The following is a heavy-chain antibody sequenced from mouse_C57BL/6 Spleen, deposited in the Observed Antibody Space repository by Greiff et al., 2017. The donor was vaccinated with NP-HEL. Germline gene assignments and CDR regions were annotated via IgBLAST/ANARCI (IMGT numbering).Heavy chain of an antibody. CDR3: ARYDYDSSFAY. CDR2: ISYDGSN. CDR1: GYSITSGYY. Sequence: ESGPGLVKPSQSLSLTCSVTGYSITSGYYWNWIRQFPGNKLEWMGYISYDGSNNYNPSLKNRISITRDTSKNQFFLKLNSVTTEDTATYYCARYDYDSSFAYWGQGTLVTVSA. J-gene: IGHJ3*01. V-gene: IGHV3-6*01. D-gene: IGHD2-4*01.